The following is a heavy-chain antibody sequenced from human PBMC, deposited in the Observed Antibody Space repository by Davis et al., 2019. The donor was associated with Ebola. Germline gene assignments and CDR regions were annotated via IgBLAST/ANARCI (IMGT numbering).Heavy chain of an antibody. CDR3: ARDGRYRSGWPDAFDI. V-gene: IGHV4-4*02. CDR2: IYHSGST. J-gene: IGHJ3*02. D-gene: IGHD6-19*01. Sequence: GSLRLSCAVSGGSISSSNWWSWVRQPPGKGLEWIGEIYHSGSTNYNPSLKSRVTISVDKSKNQFSLKLSSVTAADTAVYYCARDGRYRSGWPDAFDILGQGTMVTVSS. CDR1: GGSISSSNW.